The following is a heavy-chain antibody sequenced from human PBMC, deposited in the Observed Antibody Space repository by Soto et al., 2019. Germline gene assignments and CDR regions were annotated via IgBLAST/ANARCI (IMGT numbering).Heavy chain of an antibody. CDR2: INPDNGNT. D-gene: IGHD3-3*01. CDR1: GYTFTTSA. J-gene: IGHJ6*02. Sequence: ASVKVSCKTSGYTFTTSALNWVRQAPEQRLEWMGWINPDNGNTKYSPRFRGRVTITRDTSASTAYMELSSLRSEDTAVYYCARDYYDFWSGYSSSNYGMDVWGQGPTVTV. V-gene: IGHV1-3*01. CDR3: ARDYYDFWSGYSSSNYGMDV.